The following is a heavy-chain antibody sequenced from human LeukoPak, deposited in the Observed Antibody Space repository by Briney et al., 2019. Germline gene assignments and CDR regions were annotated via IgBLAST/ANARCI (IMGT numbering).Heavy chain of an antibody. V-gene: IGHV3-30*04. Sequence: GRSLRLSCAASGFTFSSYAMHWVRQTPGKGLEWVAAISYDGSNKYYADSVKGRFTISRDNSKNTLYLQMNSLRAEDTAVYYCARDVPYGSSGFGDYWGQGTLVTVSS. D-gene: IGHD3-22*01. CDR3: ARDVPYGSSGFGDY. CDR1: GFTFSSYA. J-gene: IGHJ4*02. CDR2: ISYDGSNK.